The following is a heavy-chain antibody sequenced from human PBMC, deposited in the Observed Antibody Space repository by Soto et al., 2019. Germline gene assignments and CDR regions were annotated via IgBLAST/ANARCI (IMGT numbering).Heavy chain of an antibody. V-gene: IGHV3-30*18. CDR2: IWYDGSNR. J-gene: IGHJ4*02. Sequence: LSLTCTVSGGSISSSNWWTWVRQAPGKGLEWVAVIWYDGSNRYHADSVKGRFTISRDNSKNTVYLEMNSLRAEDTAVYYCAKDTFYYDSTGYYIFDYWGQGTLVTVSS. CDR1: GGSISSSN. CDR3: AKDTFYYDSTGYYIFDY. D-gene: IGHD3-22*01.